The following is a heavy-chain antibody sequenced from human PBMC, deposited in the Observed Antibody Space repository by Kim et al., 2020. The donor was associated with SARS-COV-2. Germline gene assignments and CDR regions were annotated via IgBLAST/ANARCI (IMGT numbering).Heavy chain of an antibody. CDR3: ARDSYILTGYYNDYYYYGMDV. Sequence: ASVKVSCKASGYTFTSYYMHWVRQAPGQGLEWMGIINPSGGSTSYAQKFQGRVTMTRDTSTSTVYMELSSLRSEDTAVYYCARDSYILTGYYNDYYYYGMDVWGQGTTVTVSS. CDR2: INPSGGST. J-gene: IGHJ6*02. D-gene: IGHD3-9*01. V-gene: IGHV1-46*01. CDR1: GYTFTSYY.